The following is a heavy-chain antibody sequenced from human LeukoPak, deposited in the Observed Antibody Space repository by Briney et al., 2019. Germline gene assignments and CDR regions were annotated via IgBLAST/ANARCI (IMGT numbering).Heavy chain of an antibody. CDR3: ARRGDSPMIGDY. J-gene: IGHJ4*02. D-gene: IGHD5-18*01. CDR2: LSNTNMI. V-gene: IGHV3-48*01. Sequence: PGGSLRLSCAASGFSFSSYGMNRVRQAPGKGLEWLSYLSNTNMIHYAESVKGRFTISRDNAKNSLYLQMDGLRAEDTAVYYCARRGDSPMIGDYWGQGTLVTVSS. CDR1: GFSFSSYG.